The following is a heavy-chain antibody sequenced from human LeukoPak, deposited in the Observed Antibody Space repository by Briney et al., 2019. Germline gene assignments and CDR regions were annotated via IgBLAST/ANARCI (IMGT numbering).Heavy chain of an antibody. CDR2: IIPIFATA. D-gene: IGHD3-10*01. J-gene: IGHJ6*03. Sequence: SVKVSCKASGGTFSSYAISWVRQAPGQGLEWMGGIIPIFATANYAQKFQGRVTITADESTSTAYMELSSLRSEDTAVYYCARTRGETPPIFYYYMDVWGKGTTVTISS. CDR3: ARTRGETPPIFYYYMDV. V-gene: IGHV1-69*13. CDR1: GGTFSSYA.